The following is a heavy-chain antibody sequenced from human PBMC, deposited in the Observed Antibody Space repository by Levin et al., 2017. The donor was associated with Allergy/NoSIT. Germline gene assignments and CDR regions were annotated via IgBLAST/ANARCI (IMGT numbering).Heavy chain of an antibody. Sequence: ASVKVSCKASGYTFTSYDINWVRQATGQGLEWMGWMNPNSGNTGYAQKFQGRVTMTRNTSISTAYMELSSLRSEDTAVYYCARGGPYYYDSSGYYDDYWGQGTLVTVSS. CDR1: GYTFTSYD. D-gene: IGHD3-22*01. CDR3: ARGGPYYYDSSGYYDDY. CDR2: MNPNSGNT. V-gene: IGHV1-8*01. J-gene: IGHJ4*02.